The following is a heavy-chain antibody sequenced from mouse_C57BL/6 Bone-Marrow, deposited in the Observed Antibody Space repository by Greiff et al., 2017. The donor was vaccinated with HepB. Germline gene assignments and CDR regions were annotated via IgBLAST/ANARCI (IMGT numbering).Heavy chain of an antibody. J-gene: IGHJ4*01. CDR3: ARKGLSSKAMDY. V-gene: IGHV5-15*01. CDR1: GFTFSDYG. CDR2: ISNLAYSI. D-gene: IGHD1-1*01. Sequence: EVQRVESGGGLVQPGGSLKLSCAASGFTFSDYGMAWVRQAPRKGPEWVAFISNLAYSIYYADTVTGRFTIARENAKNTLHLEMSSLRSEDTAMYYCARKGLSSKAMDYWGQGTSVTVSS.